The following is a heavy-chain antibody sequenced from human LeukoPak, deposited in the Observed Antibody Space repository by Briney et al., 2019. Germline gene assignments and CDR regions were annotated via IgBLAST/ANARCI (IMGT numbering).Heavy chain of an antibody. CDR1: GGSVSSGSYY. Sequence: PSETLSLTCPVSGGSVSSGSYYWSWLRPPPGKGLEWIGFLYYSGSTNYNPSLKSRVTISVDTSKNQFSLKLSSVTAADTAVYYGAREPVAGTIDYWGQGTLVTVSS. J-gene: IGHJ4*02. D-gene: IGHD6-13*01. V-gene: IGHV4-61*01. CDR2: LYYSGST. CDR3: AREPVAGTIDY.